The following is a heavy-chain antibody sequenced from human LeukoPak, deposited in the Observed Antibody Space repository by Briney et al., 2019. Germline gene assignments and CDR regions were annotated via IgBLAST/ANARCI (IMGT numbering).Heavy chain of an antibody. CDR3: AKDWEYYYDSSGYSYYFDY. V-gene: IGHV3-23*01. Sequence: QPGGSLRLSCAASGFTFSSYAMSWVRQAPGKGLEWVSAISGSGGSTYYADSVKGRFTISRDNSKNTLYLQMNSLRAEDTAVYYCAKDWEYYYDSSGYSYYFDYWGQGTLVTVSS. CDR1: GFTFSSYA. CDR2: ISGSGGST. D-gene: IGHD3-22*01. J-gene: IGHJ4*02.